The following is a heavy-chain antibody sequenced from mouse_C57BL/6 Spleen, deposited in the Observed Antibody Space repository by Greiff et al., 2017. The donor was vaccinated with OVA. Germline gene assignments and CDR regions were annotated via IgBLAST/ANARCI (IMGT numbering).Heavy chain of an antibody. CDR2: IDPETGGT. V-gene: IGHV1-15*01. Sequence: SGAELVRPGASVTLSCKASGYTFTDYEMHWVKQTPVHGLEWIGAIDPETGGTAYNQKFKGKAILTADKSSSTAYMELRSLTSEDSAVYYCTRDLITTRYWYFDVWGTGTTVTVSS. D-gene: IGHD2-4*01. CDR3: TRDLITTRYWYFDV. CDR1: GYTFTDYE. J-gene: IGHJ1*03.